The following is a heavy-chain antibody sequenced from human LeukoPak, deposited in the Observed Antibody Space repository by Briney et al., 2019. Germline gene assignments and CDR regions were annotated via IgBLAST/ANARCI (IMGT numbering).Heavy chain of an antibody. CDR3: ARAEYDSSLGFGY. Sequence: PGGSLRLSCEVSGFPFTLYNMNWVRQAPGKGLEWLSYISSSTNTIYYADSVKGRFTISRDKSKNTLYLHMNSLRADDTAKYYCARAEYDSSLGFGYWGQGTLVTVSS. CDR1: GFPFTLYN. V-gene: IGHV3-48*01. D-gene: IGHD3-22*01. J-gene: IGHJ4*02. CDR2: ISSSTNTI.